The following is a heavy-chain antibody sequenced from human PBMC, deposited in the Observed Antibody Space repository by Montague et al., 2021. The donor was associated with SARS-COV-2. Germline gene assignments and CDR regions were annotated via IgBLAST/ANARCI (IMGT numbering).Heavy chain of an antibody. V-gene: IGHV3-9*01. D-gene: IGHD3-22*01. J-gene: IGHJ4*02. CDR2: ISWNSGSI. Sequence: SLRLSCAASGFIFEDYAMHWVRQAPGKGLEWVSGISWNSGSIAYADSVKGRFTISRENAKNSLYLQMSSLRPEDTALYYCAKDGGHSSGYYSEGGFDSWGQGTPVTVSS. CDR3: AKDGGHSSGYYSEGGFDS. CDR1: GFIFEDYA.